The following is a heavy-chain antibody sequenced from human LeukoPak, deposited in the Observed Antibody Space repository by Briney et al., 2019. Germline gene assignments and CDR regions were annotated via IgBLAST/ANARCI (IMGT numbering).Heavy chain of an antibody. Sequence: SETLSLTCTVSGGSISSRYWSWIRQSPGKGLEWIGYIYYSGGTDYNPSLKSRVTISVDTSKNQFSLKLSSVTAADTAVYYCARGEMATIEDAFDIWGQGTMVTVSS. CDR3: ARGEMATIEDAFDI. D-gene: IGHD5-24*01. J-gene: IGHJ3*02. V-gene: IGHV4-59*11. CDR2: IYYSGGT. CDR1: GGSISSRY.